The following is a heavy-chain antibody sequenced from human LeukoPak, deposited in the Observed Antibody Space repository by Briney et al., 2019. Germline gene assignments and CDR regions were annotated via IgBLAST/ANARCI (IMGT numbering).Heavy chain of an antibody. CDR1: GFTFSSYA. Sequence: GGSLRLSCAASGFTFSSYAMSWVRQAPGKGLEWVSAISGSGGSTYYADSVKGRFTISRDNSKNTLYLQMNSLRDDDTAVYSCAKGGYYDGGRYLNYWGQGTLVTVSS. CDR3: AKGGYYDGGRYLNY. V-gene: IGHV3-23*01. CDR2: ISGSGGST. J-gene: IGHJ4*02. D-gene: IGHD3-22*01.